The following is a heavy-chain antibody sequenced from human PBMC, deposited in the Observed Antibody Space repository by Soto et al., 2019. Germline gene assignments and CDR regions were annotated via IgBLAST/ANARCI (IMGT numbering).Heavy chain of an antibody. V-gene: IGHV1-18*01. Sequence: QVQLVQSGAEVKKPGASVKVSCKASGYTFTSNGISWVRQAPGQGLEWMGWISAYNGNTNYAQKLQGRVTMTTDTSTSTAYMGRRSLRSDDTAVYYCARDLAYCGGDCYPIDYWGQGPLVTFPS. CDR2: ISAYNGNT. J-gene: IGHJ4*02. CDR1: GYTFTSNG. CDR3: ARDLAYCGGDCYPIDY. D-gene: IGHD2-21*02.